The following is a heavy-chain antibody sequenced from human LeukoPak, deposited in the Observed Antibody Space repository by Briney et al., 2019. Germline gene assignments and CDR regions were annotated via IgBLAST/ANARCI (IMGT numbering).Heavy chain of an antibody. CDR1: GYTFGQYS. J-gene: IGHJ5*02. V-gene: IGHV1-69*06. CDR3: ARGIASAGDPDDLMWFGP. Sequence: SVKLSCKASGYTFGQYSISWVRQAPGQGLEWMGGIIPIFGTANYAQKFQGRVTITADKSTSTAYMELSSLRSEDTAVYYCARGIASAGDPDDLMWFGPWGQGTLASVSS. D-gene: IGHD2-21*01. CDR2: IIPIFGTA.